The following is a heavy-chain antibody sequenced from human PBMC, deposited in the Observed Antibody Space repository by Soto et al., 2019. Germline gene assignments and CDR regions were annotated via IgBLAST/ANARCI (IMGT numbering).Heavy chain of an antibody. Sequence: QLQLQESGPGLVKPSETLSLTCTVSGDSISSSSNYYWGWIRQPPGKGLEWIGSIYFSGRAYYSPALKSRVTISVDTSKNQFSLPLNSVTAASPAVYYCATFEIYGSGSYAEAAHFDYWGQGTLVTVS. V-gene: IGHV4-39*01. CDR3: ATFEIYGSGSYAEAAHFDY. D-gene: IGHD3-10*01. CDR1: GDSISSSSNYY. CDR2: IYFSGRA. J-gene: IGHJ4*02.